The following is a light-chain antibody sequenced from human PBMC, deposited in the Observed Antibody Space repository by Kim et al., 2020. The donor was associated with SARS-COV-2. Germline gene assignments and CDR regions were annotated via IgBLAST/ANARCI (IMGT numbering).Light chain of an antibody. CDR1: QSVSASY. CDR3: QQYGTSPLT. Sequence: EIVLTQSPGTLSLSPGERATLSCRASQSVSASYLAWYQQKPGQAPRLLISGASTRATGIPDRFSARGSGTDFSLTISRLEPEDFAVYYCQQYGTSPLTFGGGTKVDIK. CDR2: GAS. J-gene: IGKJ4*01. V-gene: IGKV3-20*01.